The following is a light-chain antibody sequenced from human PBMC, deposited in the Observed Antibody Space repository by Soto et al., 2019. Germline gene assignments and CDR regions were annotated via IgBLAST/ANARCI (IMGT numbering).Light chain of an antibody. Sequence: QSVLTQPPSVSAAPGQTVTISCSGSSSNIGNNYVSWYQQLPGAAPKLLIYDSNKRPSGIPERFSASKSGTSATLGITGLQTGDEADYYCGAWDGSLRLSVFGTGTKLTVL. CDR2: DSN. J-gene: IGLJ1*01. CDR1: SSNIGNNY. V-gene: IGLV1-51*01. CDR3: GAWDGSLRLSV.